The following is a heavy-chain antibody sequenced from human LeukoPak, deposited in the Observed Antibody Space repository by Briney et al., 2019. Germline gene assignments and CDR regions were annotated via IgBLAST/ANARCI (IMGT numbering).Heavy chain of an antibody. CDR1: GFTFDSYD. Sequence: RGSLRLSCAASGFTFDSYDMSSVPQAPRKGLEWVSGTSASGGRTYYADSVKGRFTISRDNSKNTLYLQMNSLRAEDTAVYYCTLTLVRGRVYGMDVWGEGTTVTVSS. D-gene: IGHD3-10*01. J-gene: IGHJ6*04. CDR2: TSASGGRT. CDR3: TLTLVRGRVYGMDV. V-gene: IGHV3-23*01.